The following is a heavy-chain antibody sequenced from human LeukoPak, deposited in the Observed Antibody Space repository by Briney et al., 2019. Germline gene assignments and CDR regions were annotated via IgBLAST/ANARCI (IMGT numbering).Heavy chain of an antibody. Sequence: ASVKVSCKASGYTFTGYDINWVRQATGQGLEWMGWMNPNSGNTGYAQKFQGRVTMTRNTSISTAYMELSNLRSEDTAVYYCARVPDPNSGGAFDYWGQGTLVTVSS. V-gene: IGHV1-8*01. J-gene: IGHJ4*02. CDR2: MNPNSGNT. CDR3: ARVPDPNSGGAFDY. CDR1: GYTFTGYD. D-gene: IGHD6-25*01.